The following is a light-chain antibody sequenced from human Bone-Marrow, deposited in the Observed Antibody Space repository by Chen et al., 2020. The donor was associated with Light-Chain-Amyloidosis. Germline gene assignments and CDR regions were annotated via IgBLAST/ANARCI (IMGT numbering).Light chain of an antibody. CDR1: DLPTKY. V-gene: IGLV3-25*03. CDR2: RDT. CDR3: QSADSSGTDEVI. Sequence: SYELTQPPSVSVSPGQPARLTCSGDDLPTKYAYWYQQKPGKAPVLVIHRDTERPSGISERFSGSSSGTTATLTISGVQAEDEADHHCQSADSSGTDEVIFGGGTKLTVL. J-gene: IGLJ2*01.